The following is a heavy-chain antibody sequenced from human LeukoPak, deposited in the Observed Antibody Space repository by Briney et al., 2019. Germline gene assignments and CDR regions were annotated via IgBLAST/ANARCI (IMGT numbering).Heavy chain of an antibody. Sequence: GGSLRLSCAASGFTFSSYSMNWVRQAPGKGLEWVSSISSSSNYIYYADSVKGRFTISRDNAKNSLYLQMNSLRAEDTAVYYCASGDNYYGSGSYYPDAFDIWGQGTMVTVSS. J-gene: IGHJ3*02. CDR3: ASGDNYYGSGSYYPDAFDI. CDR2: ISSSSNYI. D-gene: IGHD3-10*01. V-gene: IGHV3-21*04. CDR1: GFTFSSYS.